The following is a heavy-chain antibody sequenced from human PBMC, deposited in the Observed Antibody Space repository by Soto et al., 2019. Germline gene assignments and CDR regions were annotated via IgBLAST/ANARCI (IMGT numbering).Heavy chain of an antibody. CDR1: GGTFRRYG. J-gene: IGHJ6*02. Sequence: QVQVVQSGAEGKKPGSSVKVSCKASGGTFRRYGISWVRQAPGQGLEWMGGITPMFGTAKYAQKFQGRVTITADESTSTVYMELSSLKSEDTAVYFCAREGEYCGPSNCYQYYAMDLWGHGTTVTVSS. CDR3: AREGEYCGPSNCYQYYAMDL. CDR2: ITPMFGTA. V-gene: IGHV1-69*01. D-gene: IGHD2-21*01.